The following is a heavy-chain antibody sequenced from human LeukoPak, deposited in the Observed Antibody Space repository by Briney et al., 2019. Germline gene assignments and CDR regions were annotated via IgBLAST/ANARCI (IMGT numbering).Heavy chain of an antibody. D-gene: IGHD3-10*01. Sequence: QPGGSLRLSCAASGFTFSSYEMNWVRQAPGKGLGWVSFISGSGNTIYYVDSVKGRLTISRDNTKNSLYLQMHSLRAENTAVCYCARNYGEFDYWGQGTLVTVSS. V-gene: IGHV3-48*03. CDR2: ISGSGNTI. CDR3: ARNYGEFDY. J-gene: IGHJ4*02. CDR1: GFTFSSYE.